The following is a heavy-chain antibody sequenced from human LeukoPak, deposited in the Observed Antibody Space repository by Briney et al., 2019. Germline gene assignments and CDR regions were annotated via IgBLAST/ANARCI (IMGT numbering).Heavy chain of an antibody. D-gene: IGHD6-19*01. J-gene: IGHJ6*02. CDR3: ARGQEQFSSPWQWGPRRKNFYYYGMDV. V-gene: IGHV3-23*01. CDR2: LSVSGAAT. Sequence: PGGSLRLSCAASGFSFSNYAINWVRKAPGKGLDWVSSLSVSGAATYYADSVKGRFTISRDNSRNTLSLQMHGLRADDTAVYYCARGQEQFSSPWQWGPRRKNFYYYGMDVWGQGTTVTVSS. CDR1: GFSFSNYA.